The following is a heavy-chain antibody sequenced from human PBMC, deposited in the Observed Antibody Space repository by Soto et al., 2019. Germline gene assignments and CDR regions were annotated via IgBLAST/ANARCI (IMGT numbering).Heavy chain of an antibody. D-gene: IGHD6-13*01. CDR1: GFTFSDYY. CDR3: ARNTISAAGADYYGLDV. Sequence: GSLRLSCAGSGFTFSDYYMSWIRQAPGQGLEWVSYMSSSGVTVFYADSVKGRFTISRDNAKNSLYLQMYSLRAEDSAVYYCARNTISAAGADYYGLDVWGQGTTVTVSS. J-gene: IGHJ6*02. CDR2: MSSSGVTV. V-gene: IGHV3-11*01.